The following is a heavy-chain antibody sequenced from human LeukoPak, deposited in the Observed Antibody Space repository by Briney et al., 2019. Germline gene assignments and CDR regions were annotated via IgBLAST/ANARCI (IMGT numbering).Heavy chain of an antibody. CDR2: IYYSGST. J-gene: IGHJ5*02. D-gene: IGHD2-2*01. V-gene: IGHV4-59*01. CDR3: ARALGYCSSTSCSGPFDP. CDR1: GGSISSYY. Sequence: SETLSLTCTVSGGSISSYYWSWIRQPPGKGLVWIGYIYYSGSTNYNPSLKSRVTISVDTSKNQFSLKLSSVTAADTAVYYCARALGYCSSTSCSGPFDPWGQGTLVTVSS.